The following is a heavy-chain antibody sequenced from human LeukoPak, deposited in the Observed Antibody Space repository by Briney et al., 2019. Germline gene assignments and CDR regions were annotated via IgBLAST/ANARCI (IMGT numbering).Heavy chain of an antibody. D-gene: IGHD3-10*01. J-gene: IGHJ3*02. V-gene: IGHV4-59*01. Sequence: SETLSLTCTVSGGSISSYYWSWIRQPPGKGLEWIGYIYYRGSTNYNPSLKSRVTISVDTSKNQFSLKLSSVTAADTAVYYCARTKELAVNAFDIWGQGTMVTVSS. CDR1: GGSISSYY. CDR2: IYYRGST. CDR3: ARTKELAVNAFDI.